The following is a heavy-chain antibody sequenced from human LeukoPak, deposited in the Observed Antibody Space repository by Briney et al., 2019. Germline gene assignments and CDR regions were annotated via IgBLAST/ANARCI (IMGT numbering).Heavy chain of an antibody. Sequence: ASVKVSCKASGYSFTSYDINLVRQATGPGLEWMGWMNPNSCNTGYAQKFQVRVTMTRNTTISTAYMELSSLRSEDTAVYYCARGGVAVAGTINLADWGQGTLVTVSS. CDR3: ARGGVAVAGTINLAD. J-gene: IGHJ4*02. CDR2: MNPNSCNT. V-gene: IGHV1-8*01. D-gene: IGHD6-19*01. CDR1: GYSFTSYD.